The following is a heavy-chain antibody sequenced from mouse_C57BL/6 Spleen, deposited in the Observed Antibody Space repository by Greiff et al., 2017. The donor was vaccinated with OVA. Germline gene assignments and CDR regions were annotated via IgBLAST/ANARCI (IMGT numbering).Heavy chain of an antibody. CDR1: GFTFSDYG. CDR3: ARSAMDY. V-gene: IGHV5-17*01. CDR2: ISSGSSTI. Sequence: EVQVVESGGGLVKPGGSLKLSCAASGFTFSDYGMHWVRQAPEKGLEWVAYISSGSSTIYYADTVKGRVTFSRDNAKTTLFLQMTSLRSEDTDMYYCARSAMDYWGQGTSVTVSS. J-gene: IGHJ4*01.